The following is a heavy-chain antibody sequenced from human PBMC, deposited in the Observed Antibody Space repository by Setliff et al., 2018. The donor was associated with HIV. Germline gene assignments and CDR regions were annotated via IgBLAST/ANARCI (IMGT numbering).Heavy chain of an antibody. D-gene: IGHD6-19*01. CDR1: GGSISSSSYY. V-gene: IGHV4-39*01. CDR2: IYYSGST. J-gene: IGHJ4*02. CDR3: ARLASSSDSIGYSSGWWYFDY. Sequence: PSETLSLTCTVSGGSISSSSYYWGWIRQPPGKGLEWIGSIYYSGSTYYNPSLKSRVTISVDTSKNQFSLKLSSVTAADTAVYYCARLASSSDSIGYSSGWWYFDYWGQGTLVTVSS.